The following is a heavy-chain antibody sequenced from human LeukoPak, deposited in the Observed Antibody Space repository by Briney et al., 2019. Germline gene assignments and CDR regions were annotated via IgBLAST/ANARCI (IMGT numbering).Heavy chain of an antibody. V-gene: IGHV3-15*01. J-gene: IGHJ4*02. D-gene: IGHD3-10*01. CDR2: IKSKTDGGKT. Sequence: GGSLRLTCAASGFPFSDAWMSWVRQAPGKGLEWVGRIKSKTDGGKTDYAKPVQGRFSISRDDSENTLYLQMNGLNTEDTAVYYCSTVSPYYGSGTTSPDSWGQGTLVVVSS. CDR1: GFPFSDAW. CDR3: STVSPYYGSGTTSPDS.